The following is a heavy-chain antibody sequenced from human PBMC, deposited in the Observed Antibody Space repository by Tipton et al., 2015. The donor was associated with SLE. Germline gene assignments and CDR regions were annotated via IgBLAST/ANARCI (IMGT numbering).Heavy chain of an antibody. Sequence: TLSLTCTVSGGSISSHYWSWIRQPPGKGLEWIGYIYYSGSTNYNPSLKSRVTISVDTSKNQFPLKLSSVTAADTAVYYCARVGSSSWDWFDPWGQGTLVTVSS. D-gene: IGHD6-13*01. CDR3: ARVGSSSWDWFDP. V-gene: IGHV4-59*11. CDR2: IYYSGST. CDR1: GGSISSHY. J-gene: IGHJ5*02.